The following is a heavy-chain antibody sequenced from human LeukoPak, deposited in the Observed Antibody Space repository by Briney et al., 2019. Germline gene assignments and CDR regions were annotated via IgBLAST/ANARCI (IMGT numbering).Heavy chain of an antibody. CDR3: GRWDWGSASLDY. V-gene: IGHV4-39*07. D-gene: IGHD7-27*01. Sequence: SETLSLTCTVSGGSISSSSYYWGWIRQPPGKGLEWIGSIYYSGSTYYDPSLKSRVTISVDTPKNQFSLKLTSVTAADTAVYYCGRWDWGSASLDYWGQGTLVTVSS. CDR1: GGSISSSSYY. J-gene: IGHJ4*02. CDR2: IYYSGST.